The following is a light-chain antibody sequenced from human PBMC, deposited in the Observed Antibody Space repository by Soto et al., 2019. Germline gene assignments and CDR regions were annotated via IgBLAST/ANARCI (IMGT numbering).Light chain of an antibody. J-gene: IGLJ2*01. CDR1: SSNIGAGYD. CDR3: QSYDSSLRVV. Sequence: QSVLTQPPSVSGAPGQRVTISCTGSSSNIGAGYDVHWYQQLPGTAPKLLIYDNNNRPSGVPDRFSVSKSGTSASLAITGLQAEDEADYYCQSYDSSLRVVFGGGTKLTVL. V-gene: IGLV1-40*01. CDR2: DNN.